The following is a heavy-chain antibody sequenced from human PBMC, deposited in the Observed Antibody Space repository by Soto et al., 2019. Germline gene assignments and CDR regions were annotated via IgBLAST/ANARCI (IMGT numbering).Heavy chain of an antibody. V-gene: IGHV4-59*08. CDR3: ARMHDYGDSNWFDP. J-gene: IGHJ5*02. CDR2: IYYSGST. CDR1: GGSISSYY. Sequence: PSGTLSLTCTVSGGSISSYYWSWIRQPPGKGLEWIGYIYYSGSTNYNPSLKSRVTISVDTSKNQFSLKLSSVTAADTAVYYCARMHDYGDSNWFDPWGQGTLVTVSS. D-gene: IGHD4-17*01.